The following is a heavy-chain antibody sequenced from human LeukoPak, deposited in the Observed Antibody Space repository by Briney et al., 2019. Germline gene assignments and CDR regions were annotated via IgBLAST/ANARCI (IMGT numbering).Heavy chain of an antibody. D-gene: IGHD6-13*01. CDR3: ANFIAAAGNDY. V-gene: IGHV3-30*18. CDR2: ISYDGSNK. Sequence: PGRSLRLSCAASGFTFSSYGMHWVRQAPGKGLEWVAVISYDGSNKYYADSVKGRFTISRDNSKNTLYLQMNSLRAEDTAVYYCANFIAAAGNDYWGQGTLVTVSS. J-gene: IGHJ4*02. CDR1: GFTFSSYG.